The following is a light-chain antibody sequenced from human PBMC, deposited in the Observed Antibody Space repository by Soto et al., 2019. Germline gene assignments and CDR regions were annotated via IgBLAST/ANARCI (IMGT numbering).Light chain of an antibody. CDR1: QGVSSNS. J-gene: IGKJ5*01. CDR2: DAS. CDR3: HQYGRSPPT. Sequence: EIVLTQSPGTLSLSPGERATLSCRASQGVSSNSLAWYQQKPGQAPRLLIYDASSRATGIPDRRSGIVSGTDFTLTISRLEPEDFAVYYCHQYGRSPPTFGQGT. V-gene: IGKV3-20*01.